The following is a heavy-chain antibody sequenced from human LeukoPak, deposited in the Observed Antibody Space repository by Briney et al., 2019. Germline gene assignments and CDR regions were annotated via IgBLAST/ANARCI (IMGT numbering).Heavy chain of an antibody. Sequence: PSETLSLTCTVSGGSISSGSYYWSWIRQPAGKGLEWIGRIYTSGSTNYNPSLKSRVTISVDTSKNQFSLKLSSVTAADTAVYYCARWGPNSSGWYYWYFDLWGRGTLVTVSS. CDR2: IYTSGST. V-gene: IGHV4-61*02. CDR3: ARWGPNSSGWYYWYFDL. D-gene: IGHD6-19*01. CDR1: GGSISSGSYY. J-gene: IGHJ2*01.